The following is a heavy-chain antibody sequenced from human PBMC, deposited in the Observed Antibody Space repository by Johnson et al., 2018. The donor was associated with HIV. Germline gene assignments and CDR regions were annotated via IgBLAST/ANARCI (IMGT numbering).Heavy chain of an antibody. V-gene: IGHV3-20*04. D-gene: IGHD6-19*01. CDR3: ARDGYSSGWYGNDAFDI. CDR2: INWHGGST. J-gene: IGHJ3*02. CDR1: GFTFSNAW. Sequence: VQLVESGGGLVKPGGSLRLSCAASGFTFSNAWMSWVRQAPGKGLEWVGRINWHGGSTGYADSVKGRFTISRDNAKNSLYLQMNSLRAEDTAVYYCARDGYSSGWYGNDAFDIWGQGTMVTVSS.